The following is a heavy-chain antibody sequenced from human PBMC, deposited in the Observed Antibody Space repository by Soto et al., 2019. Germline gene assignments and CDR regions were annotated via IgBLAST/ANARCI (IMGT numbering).Heavy chain of an antibody. J-gene: IGHJ1*01. V-gene: IGHV3-53*01. CDR1: GFTVSSNY. D-gene: IGHD3-22*01. CDR3: ARDRVESGYPEYFQH. Sequence: EVPLVESGGGLIQPGGSLRLSCAASGFTVSSNYMSWVRQAPGKGLEWVSVIYSGGSTYCADSVKGRFTISRDNSKNTLYLQMNSLRAEDTAVYYCARDRVESGYPEYFQHWGQGTLVTVSS. CDR2: IYSGGST.